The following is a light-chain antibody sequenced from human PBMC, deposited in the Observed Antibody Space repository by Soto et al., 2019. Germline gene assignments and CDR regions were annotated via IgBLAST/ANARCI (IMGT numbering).Light chain of an antibody. J-gene: IGKJ5*01. Sequence: QSPQHTTSLRARMSDRLTFTFLSNQSSTSYLNWYQQKPGKAPKLLIYGASSLQSGVPSTFSGSGSGTDFTLTISNLQPEDFATYYCQQSNNTPPTFGQGTRLEIK. CDR2: GAS. V-gene: IGKV1-39*01. CDR3: QQSNNTPPT. CDR1: QSSTSY.